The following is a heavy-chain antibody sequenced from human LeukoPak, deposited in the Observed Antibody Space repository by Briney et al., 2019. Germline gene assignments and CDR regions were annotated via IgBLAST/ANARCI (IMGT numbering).Heavy chain of an antibody. V-gene: IGHV4-34*01. CDR2: INHSGST. D-gene: IGHD2-21*02. CDR3: ARGKDCGGDCYPYYFDY. CDR1: GGSFSGYY. Sequence: PSETLSLTCAVYGGSFSGYYWSWIRQPPGKGLEWIGEINHSGSTNYNPSLKSRVTISVDTSKNQFSLKLSSVTAADTAVYYCARGKDCGGDCYPYYFDYWGQGTLVTVSS. J-gene: IGHJ4*02.